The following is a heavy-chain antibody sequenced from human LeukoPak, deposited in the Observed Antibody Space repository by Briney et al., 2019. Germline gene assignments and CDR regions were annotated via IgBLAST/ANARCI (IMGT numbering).Heavy chain of an antibody. CDR2: IKQDGSDK. CDR3: ARSLWPADY. Sequence: PGGSLRLSCAASGFTFSDYWMSWVRQAPGKGLEWVADIKQDGSDKKYVDSVKGRFTISRDNAKKSLYLQMDRLRAEDTAVYYCARSLWPADYWGQGTLVTVSS. J-gene: IGHJ4*02. CDR1: GFTFSDYW. V-gene: IGHV3-7*01. D-gene: IGHD3-10*01.